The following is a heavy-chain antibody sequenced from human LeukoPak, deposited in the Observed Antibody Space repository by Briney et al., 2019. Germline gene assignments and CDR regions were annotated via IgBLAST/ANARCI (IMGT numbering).Heavy chain of an antibody. CDR2: ISSSSGTI. J-gene: IGHJ4*02. CDR1: GFTFSTSP. Sequence: GGSLRLSCAASGFTFSTSPMNWVRQAPGKGPEWVSYISSSSGTIYYADSVKGRFTISRDNAENSLYLQMNSLRAEDTAVYYCARGPGSGHYFDYWGQGTPVTVSS. CDR3: ARGPGSGHYFDY. V-gene: IGHV3-48*04. D-gene: IGHD2-15*01.